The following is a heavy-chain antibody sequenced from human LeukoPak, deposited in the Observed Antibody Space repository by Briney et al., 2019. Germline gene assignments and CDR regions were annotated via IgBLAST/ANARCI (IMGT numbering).Heavy chain of an antibody. V-gene: IGHV4-59*01. CDR2: IYYSGGT. J-gene: IGHJ4*02. Sequence: PSETLSLTCTVSGGSISSYYWSWIRQPPGKGLEWIGYIYYSGGTNYNPSLKSRVTISVDTSKNQFSLKLSSVTAADTAVYYCARGLVTGLVDYWGQGTLVTVSS. CDR3: ARGLVTGLVDY. D-gene: IGHD5-18*01. CDR1: GGSISSYY.